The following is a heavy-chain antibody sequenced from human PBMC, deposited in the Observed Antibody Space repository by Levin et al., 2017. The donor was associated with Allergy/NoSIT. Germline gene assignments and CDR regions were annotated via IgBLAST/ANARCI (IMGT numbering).Heavy chain of an antibody. J-gene: IGHJ4*02. CDR3: ARDWLGAGLDF. D-gene: IGHD3-10*01. CDR2: ISSGGTTV. CDR1: GFTFSNYY. V-gene: IGHV3-11*01. Sequence: GGSLRLSCAASGFTFSNYYMSWVRQAPGKGPEWISYISSGGTTVYYADSVKGRFTFSRDNAKTSLFLQMNSLRTDDTAVYYCARDWLGAGLDFWGQGTLVTVSS.